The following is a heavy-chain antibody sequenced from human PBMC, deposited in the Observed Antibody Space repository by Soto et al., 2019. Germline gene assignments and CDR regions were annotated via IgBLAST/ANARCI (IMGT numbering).Heavy chain of an antibody. J-gene: IGHJ6*03. CDR1: GFTFSSYG. CDR3: AKDGPYRGHYYYYMDV. D-gene: IGHD1-1*01. Sequence: QVQLVESGGGVVQPGRSLRLSCAASGFTFSSYGMHWVRQAPGKGLEWVAVISYDGSNKYYADSVKGRFTISRDNSKNTLYLKMNSLRAEDTAVYYCAKDGPYRGHYYYYMDVWGKGTTVTVSS. CDR2: ISYDGSNK. V-gene: IGHV3-30*18.